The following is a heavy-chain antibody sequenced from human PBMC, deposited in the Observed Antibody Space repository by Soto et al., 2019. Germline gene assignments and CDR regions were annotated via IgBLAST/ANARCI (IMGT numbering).Heavy chain of an antibody. CDR3: ARVVPGAEAWFGP. Sequence: QVQLVQSGGEVKRPGASVKVSCKTSGYTFSNYGITWVRQAPGQPLEWLGWISLYSDGTNYAQKFHGRVSMTTDTSTTTAYMKLRSLRSDDTAVYYCARVVPGAEAWFGPWGQVTLVTVSS. CDR1: GYTFSNYG. V-gene: IGHV1-18*01. J-gene: IGHJ5*02. CDR2: ISLYSDGT. D-gene: IGHD2-2*01.